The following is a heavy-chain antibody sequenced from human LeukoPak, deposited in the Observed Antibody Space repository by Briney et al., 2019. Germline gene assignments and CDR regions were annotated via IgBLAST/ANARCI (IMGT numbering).Heavy chain of an antibody. CDR1: GYTFTGYY. CDR2: INPNSGGT. CDR3: ARVQCSSTSCYVRWFDP. D-gene: IGHD2-2*01. V-gene: IGHV1-2*02. Sequence: ASVKVSCKASGYTFTGYYMHWVRQAPGQGLEWMGWINPNSGGTNYAQKFQGRVTMTRDTSISTAYMEPSRLRSDDTAVYYCARVQCSSTSCYVRWFDPWGQGTLVTVSS. J-gene: IGHJ5*02.